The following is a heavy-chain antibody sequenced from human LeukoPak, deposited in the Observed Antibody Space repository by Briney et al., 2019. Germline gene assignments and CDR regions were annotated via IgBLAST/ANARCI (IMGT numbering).Heavy chain of an antibody. CDR2: ISGSGGST. Sequence: PGGSLRLSCAASGFTFSSYAMSWVRQAPGKGLEWVSAISGSGGSTYYADSVKGRFTISRDNSKNTLYLQMNSLRAEDTAVYYCAKGEFYDSSGYYLGAFDIWGQGTMVTVSS. D-gene: IGHD3-22*01. V-gene: IGHV3-23*01. CDR1: GFTFSSYA. J-gene: IGHJ3*02. CDR3: AKGEFYDSSGYYLGAFDI.